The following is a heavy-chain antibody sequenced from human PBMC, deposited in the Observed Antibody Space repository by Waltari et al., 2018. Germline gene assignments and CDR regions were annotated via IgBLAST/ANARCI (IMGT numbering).Heavy chain of an antibody. Sequence: QVQLVQSGAEVKKPGASVRISCKISGYSLTDLSVHWVRQAPGKGRGWMGGFDPGDDETIVAQGFQGRVTMTEETSPETAYMELSSLSSEDTAVYFCAAKEAWGNRAFDYWGQGTLVTVSS. D-gene: IGHD7-27*01. CDR1: GYSLTDLS. J-gene: IGHJ4*02. V-gene: IGHV1-24*01. CDR2: FDPGDDET. CDR3: AAKEAWGNRAFDY.